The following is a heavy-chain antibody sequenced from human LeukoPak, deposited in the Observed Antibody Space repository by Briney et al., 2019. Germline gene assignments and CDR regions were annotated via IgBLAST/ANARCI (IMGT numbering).Heavy chain of an antibody. D-gene: IGHD3-3*01. Sequence: GGSLRLSCAASGFTFSNYSMNWVRQAPGKGLEWVSYISSSSSTIYYADSVKGRFTISRDSAKNSLYLQLNSLRAEDTAVYYCARSRSISIFGLVHYYFDYWGQGTLVTVSS. V-gene: IGHV3-48*01. CDR3: ARSRSISIFGLVHYYFDY. CDR1: GFTFSNYS. J-gene: IGHJ4*02. CDR2: ISSSSSTI.